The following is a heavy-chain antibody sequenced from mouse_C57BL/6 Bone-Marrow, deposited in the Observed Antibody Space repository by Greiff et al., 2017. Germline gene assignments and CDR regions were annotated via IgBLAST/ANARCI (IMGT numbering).Heavy chain of an antibody. D-gene: IGHD1-1*01. J-gene: IGHJ3*01. V-gene: IGHV1-81*01. Sequence: VQLQESGAELARPGASVKLSCKASGYTFTSYGISWVKQRTGQGLEWIGEIYPRSGNTYYNEKFKGKATLTADKSSSTAYMELRSLTSEDSAVYFCSRSGITPWFAYWGQGTLVTVSA. CDR1: GYTFTSYG. CDR3: SRSGITPWFAY. CDR2: IYPRSGNT.